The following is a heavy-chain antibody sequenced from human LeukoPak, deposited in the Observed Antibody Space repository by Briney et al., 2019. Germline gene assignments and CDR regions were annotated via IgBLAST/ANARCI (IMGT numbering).Heavy chain of an antibody. D-gene: IGHD2-21*02. CDR1: GGSISSGGYY. Sequence: SETRSLTCTVSGGSISSGGYYWSWIRQHPGKGLEWIGYIYYSGSTYYNPSLKSRVTISVDTSKNQFSLKLSSVTAADTAVYYCAREAVNAYCGGDCYSRAFDIWGQGTMVTVSS. V-gene: IGHV4-31*03. CDR2: IYYSGST. J-gene: IGHJ3*02. CDR3: AREAVNAYCGGDCYSRAFDI.